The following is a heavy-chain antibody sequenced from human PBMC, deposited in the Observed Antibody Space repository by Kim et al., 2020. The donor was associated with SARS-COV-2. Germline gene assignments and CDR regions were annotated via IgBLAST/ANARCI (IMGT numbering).Heavy chain of an antibody. V-gene: IGHV1-2*02. D-gene: IGHD2-15*01. CDR2: INPNSGGT. CDR3: ARAVGYCRGGSCYP. CDR1: GYSFTDYY. Sequence: ASVKVSCKASGYSFTDYYVHWVRQAPGQGLEWMGWINPNSGGTKYAQKCQGRVTMTTDTPISTAYMEVRSLRSDDMAVYFCARAVGYCRGGSCYPWSQGTLGTVSS. J-gene: IGHJ5*02.